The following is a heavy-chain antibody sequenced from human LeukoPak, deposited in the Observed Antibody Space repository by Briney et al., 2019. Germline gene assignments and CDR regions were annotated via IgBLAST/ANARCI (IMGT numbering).Heavy chain of an antibody. J-gene: IGHJ4*02. CDR1: GYTFTSYY. Sequence: ASVKVSCKASGYTFTSYYMHWVRQAPGQGLEWMGIINPSGGSTSYAQKFRGRVTMTRDTSTSTVYMELSSLRSEDTAVYYCARESKRGATPGVWDYWGQGTLVTVSS. CDR3: ARESKRGATPGVWDY. CDR2: INPSGGST. D-gene: IGHD1-26*01. V-gene: IGHV1-46*01.